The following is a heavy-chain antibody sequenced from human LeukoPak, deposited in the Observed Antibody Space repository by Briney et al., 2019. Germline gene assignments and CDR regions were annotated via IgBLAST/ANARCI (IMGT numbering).Heavy chain of an antibody. Sequence: SETLSLTCTVSGGSINGYYWSWIRQPAGKGLEWIGRIYNSESINYNPSLKSRVTMSIDTSKSQFSLKLNSVTAADTAVYYCARDRSSSYTRDLFDPWGQGALVTVSS. CDR2: IYNSESI. V-gene: IGHV4-4*07. CDR3: ARDRSSSYTRDLFDP. D-gene: IGHD6-13*01. J-gene: IGHJ5*02. CDR1: GGSINGYY.